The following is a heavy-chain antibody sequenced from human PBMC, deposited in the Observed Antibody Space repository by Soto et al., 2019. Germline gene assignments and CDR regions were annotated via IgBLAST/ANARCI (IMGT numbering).Heavy chain of an antibody. CDR3: AREGFIAVAGTWWRQGERHIDY. V-gene: IGHV4-59*01. CDR1: GGSISSYY. D-gene: IGHD6-19*01. Sequence: QVQLQESGPGLVKPSETLSLTCTVSGGSISSYYWSWIRQPPGKGLEWIGYIYYSGSTNYNHSLKSRVTISVDTSKNQFSLKLSSVTAADTAVYYCAREGFIAVAGTWWRQGERHIDYWGQGTLVTVSS. J-gene: IGHJ4*02. CDR2: IYYSGST.